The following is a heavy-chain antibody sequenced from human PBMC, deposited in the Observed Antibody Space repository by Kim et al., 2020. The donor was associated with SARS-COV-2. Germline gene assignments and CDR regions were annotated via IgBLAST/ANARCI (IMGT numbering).Heavy chain of an antibody. J-gene: IGHJ4*02. CDR3: ARGNRVAANAY. CDR2: K. Sequence: KDSSNSAKGRFTITRGTSKKPLYLQMNNLRAEDTAVYYCARGNRVAANAYWGQGTLVTVSS. D-gene: IGHD6-13*01. V-gene: IGHV3-30*01.